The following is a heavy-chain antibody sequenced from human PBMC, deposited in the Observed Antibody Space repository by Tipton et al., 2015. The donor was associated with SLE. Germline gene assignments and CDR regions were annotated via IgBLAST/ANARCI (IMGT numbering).Heavy chain of an antibody. D-gene: IGHD5-18*01. CDR3: ASSGIQLWLDDAFDI. V-gene: IGHV4-61*01. CDR1: GGSVSSGSYY. Sequence: LRLSCTVSGGSVSSGSYYWSWIRQPPGKGLEWIGYIYHSGGTNHSPSLRSRLTTSVDTSKNQFSLRLSSVTAADTAVYYCASSGIQLWLDDAFDIWGQGTMVTVSS. CDR2: IYHSGGT. J-gene: IGHJ3*02.